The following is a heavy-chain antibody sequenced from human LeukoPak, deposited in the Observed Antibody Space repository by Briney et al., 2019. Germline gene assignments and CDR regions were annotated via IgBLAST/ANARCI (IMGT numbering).Heavy chain of an antibody. J-gene: IGHJ4*02. CDR1: GFTFNSCA. CDR3: TKAWAAAGIFDS. CDR2: ITHSGGGT. Sequence: PGGSLRLSCAASGFTFNSCAMSWVRQAPGKGLAWVSTITHSGGGTFYADSVKGRFTISRDISENTLYLQMKSLRVEDTAVYYCTKAWAAAGIFDSWGLGTLVTVSS. V-gene: IGHV3-23*01. D-gene: IGHD6-13*01.